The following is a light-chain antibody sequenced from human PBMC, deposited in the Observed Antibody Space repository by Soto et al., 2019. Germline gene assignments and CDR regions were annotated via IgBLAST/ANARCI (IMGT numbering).Light chain of an antibody. V-gene: IGKV3-15*01. Sequence: ERVMTQSPATLSVSPGESATLSCRASQSVSTNLAWYQQKPGQAPRLLIYGASTRATGIPARFSGSGSGTEFTLTISSLQSEDFAVYYCQQYYNWPPLTFGGGTKVEIK. CDR1: QSVSTN. CDR3: QQYYNWPPLT. J-gene: IGKJ4*01. CDR2: GAS.